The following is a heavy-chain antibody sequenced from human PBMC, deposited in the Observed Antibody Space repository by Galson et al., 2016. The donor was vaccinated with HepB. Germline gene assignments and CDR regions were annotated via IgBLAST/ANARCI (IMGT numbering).Heavy chain of an antibody. J-gene: IGHJ4*02. V-gene: IGHV2-5*02. CDR3: AQRRVELWPYNL. CDR2: IYWDDDK. Sequence: PALVKPTQTLTLTCTVSGFSVSDSGLGVGWIRQPPGKALEWLAVIYWDDDKRYNPSLRVRLAITKDTSKNQVVLTMANMDPVDTGTYYCAQRRVELWPYNLWGQGTQVTVSS. D-gene: IGHD5-24*01. CDR1: GFSVSDSGLG.